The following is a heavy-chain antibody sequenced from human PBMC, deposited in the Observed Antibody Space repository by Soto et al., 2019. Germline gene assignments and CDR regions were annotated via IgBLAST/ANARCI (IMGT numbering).Heavy chain of an antibody. Sequence: QVQLVESGGGVVQPGRSLRLSCAASGFTFKNYHMHWVRQAPGKGLQWLAFISYDKNNKYYADSVKGRFTISRDNSKNTLYLQLNSLRPDDTAVYYCARDDYGVPDWGQGTLVTVSS. V-gene: IGHV3-30-3*01. D-gene: IGHD4-17*01. J-gene: IGHJ4*02. CDR1: GFTFKNYH. CDR3: ARDDYGVPD. CDR2: ISYDKNNK.